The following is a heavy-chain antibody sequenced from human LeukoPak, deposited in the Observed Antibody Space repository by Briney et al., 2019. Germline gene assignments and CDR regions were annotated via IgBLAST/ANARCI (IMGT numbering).Heavy chain of an antibody. J-gene: IGHJ4*02. CDR1: GGSISSSYW. D-gene: IGHD3/OR15-3a*01. CDR2: IYHSGST. V-gene: IGHV4-4*02. Sequence: SETLSLTCAVSGGSISSSYWWTWVRQPPGKGLEWIGEIYHSGSTNYNPSLKSRLTISVDKSKNQFSLKLSSVTAADTAVYYCARSYWTGYHHLDVWGQGTLVTVSS. CDR3: ARSYWTGYHHLDV.